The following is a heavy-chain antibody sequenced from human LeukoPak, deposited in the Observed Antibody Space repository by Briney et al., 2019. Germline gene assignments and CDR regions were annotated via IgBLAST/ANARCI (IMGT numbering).Heavy chain of an antibody. CDR2: ISGYNGNT. D-gene: IGHD2-15*01. CDR1: GYTFTSYG. V-gene: IGHV1-18*01. CDR3: ARGRGVVVAAATQYWFDP. J-gene: IGHJ5*02. Sequence: ASVTVSCKSSGYTFTSYGISWVSQAPGQGLEWMGWISGYNGNTKYGQKFQGRVTMTTDTSTSTAYMELRSLTSDDTAVYYCARGRGVVVAAATQYWFDPWGQGTLVTVSS.